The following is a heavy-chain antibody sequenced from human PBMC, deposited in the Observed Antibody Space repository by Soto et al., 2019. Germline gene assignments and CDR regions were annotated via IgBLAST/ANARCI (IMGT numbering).Heavy chain of an antibody. V-gene: IGHV3-33*01. D-gene: IGHD6-25*01. Sequence: GGSLRLSCAASGFTFSSYGMHWVRQAPGKGLEWVAVIWYDGSNKYYADSVKGRFTISRDNAKNTVYLQLNSLRGEDTAVYYCARERIAADHGMDVWGQGTTVTVS. J-gene: IGHJ6*02. CDR1: GFTFSSYG. CDR2: IWYDGSNK. CDR3: ARERIAADHGMDV.